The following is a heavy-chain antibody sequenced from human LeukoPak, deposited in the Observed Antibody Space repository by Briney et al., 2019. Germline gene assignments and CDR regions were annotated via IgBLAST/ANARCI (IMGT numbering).Heavy chain of an antibody. D-gene: IGHD1-26*01. CDR2: INPNSGGT. Sequence: VRRSPSKGQEWMGWINPNSGGTSYAQKFLGRVTMTWATSVNTAYMELSRLRSDDTAIYYCARELTSGSYFYWGQGTLVTVSS. CDR3: ARELTSGSYFY. V-gene: IGHV1-2*02. J-gene: IGHJ4*02.